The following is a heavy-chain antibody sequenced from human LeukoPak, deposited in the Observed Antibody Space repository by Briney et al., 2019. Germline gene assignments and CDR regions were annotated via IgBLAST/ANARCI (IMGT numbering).Heavy chain of an antibody. CDR2: INPNSGGT. J-gene: IGHJ4*02. CDR1: GYTFTGYY. CDR3: ARRPNYDILTGYTNYFDY. Sequence: ASVKVSCKASGYTFTGYYMHWVRQAPGQGLEWMGWINPNSGGTNYAQKFQGRVTMTRDTSISTAYMELSRLRSDDTAVYYCARRPNYDILTGYTNYFDYWGQGTLVTVSS. V-gene: IGHV1-2*02. D-gene: IGHD3-9*01.